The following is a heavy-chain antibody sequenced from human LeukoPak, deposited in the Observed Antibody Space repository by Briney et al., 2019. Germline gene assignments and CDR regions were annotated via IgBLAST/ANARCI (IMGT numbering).Heavy chain of an antibody. CDR3: ARDWSLDY. D-gene: IGHD2-8*02. CDR2: ISGSSSTM. V-gene: IGHV3-48*04. Sequence: GGSLRLSCAASGFTFRSYNMNGVRQAPGKGLEWVSFISGSSSTMSYADSVKGRFTISRDNAKNSLYLQMNSLRAEDTAVYYCARDWSLDYWGQGTLVTVSS. CDR1: GFTFRSYN. J-gene: IGHJ4*02.